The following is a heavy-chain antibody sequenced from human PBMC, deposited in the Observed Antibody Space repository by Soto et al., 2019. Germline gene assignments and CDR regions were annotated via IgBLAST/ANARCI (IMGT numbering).Heavy chain of an antibody. Sequence: SETLSLTCTVSGGSISSYYWSWIRQHAGRGLEWIGRIYTSVSTNYNPSLKSRVTMSVDTSKNQFSLKLSSVTAADTAVYYCARDSPEGYEVVTAGHYYYGTEFSGKEITVSSSS. CDR1: GGSISSYY. D-gene: IGHD2-2*01. CDR2: IYTSVST. J-gene: IGHJ6*04. V-gene: IGHV4-4*07. CDR3: ARDSPEGYEVVTAGHYYYGTEF.